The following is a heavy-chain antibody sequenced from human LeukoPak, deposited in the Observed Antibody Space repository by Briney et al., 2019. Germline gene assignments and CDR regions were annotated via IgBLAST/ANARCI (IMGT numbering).Heavy chain of an antibody. J-gene: IGHJ5*02. CDR2: ISSSSSYI. Sequence: PGGSLRLSCAASGLTFSSYSMNWVRQAPGKGLEWVSSISSSSSYIYYADSVKGRFTISRDNAKNSLYLQMNSLRAEDTAVYYCARGWVAAAGRWFDPWGQGTLVTVSS. D-gene: IGHD6-13*01. V-gene: IGHV3-21*01. CDR1: GLTFSSYS. CDR3: ARGWVAAAGRWFDP.